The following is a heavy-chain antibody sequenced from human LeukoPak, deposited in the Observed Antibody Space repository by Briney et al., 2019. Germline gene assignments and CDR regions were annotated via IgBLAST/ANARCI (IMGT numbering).Heavy chain of an antibody. V-gene: IGHV3-74*01. CDR1: GFTFSSYR. D-gene: IGHD1-26*01. CDR2: ITSDGRST. Sequence: GGSLRLSCAASGFTFSSYRMHWVRQAPGKGLVWVSLITSDGRSTSYAGSVKGRFTISRDNAKNTLYLLTNRLRAEDTAVYYCARDEGAYGMDVWGQGTTVTVSS. CDR3: ARDEGAYGMDV. J-gene: IGHJ6*02.